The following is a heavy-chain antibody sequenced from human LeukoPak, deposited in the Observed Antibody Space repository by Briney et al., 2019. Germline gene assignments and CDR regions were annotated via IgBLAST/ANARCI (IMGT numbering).Heavy chain of an antibody. V-gene: IGHV3-23*01. CDR1: GFTFSSYA. J-gene: IGHJ4*02. CDR3: AKDLDLVGATVGY. D-gene: IGHD1-26*01. CDR2: IIGSGVST. Sequence: GGSLRLSCAASGFTFSSYAMNWVRQAPGRGLEWVSTIIGSGVSTFYADSVKGRFTISRDNAKNTLYLQVNSLRAEDTAVYYCAKDLDLVGATVGYWGQGTLVTVPS.